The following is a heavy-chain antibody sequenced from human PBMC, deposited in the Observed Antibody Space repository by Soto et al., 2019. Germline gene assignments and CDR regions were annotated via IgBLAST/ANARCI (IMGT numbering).Heavy chain of an antibody. CDR3: AKDRGDYKTYFDY. D-gene: IGHD4-17*01. J-gene: IGHJ4*02. CDR2: IWYDGSNK. CDR1: GFTFSNYG. Sequence: QVQLVESGGGVVQPGRSLRLSCAASGFTFSNYGMHWVRQAPGKGLEWVAVIWYDGSNKYYADSVKGRFTISRDNSKNTLYLQMNSLRAEDTAVYYCAKDRGDYKTYFDYWGQGTLVTASS. V-gene: IGHV3-33*06.